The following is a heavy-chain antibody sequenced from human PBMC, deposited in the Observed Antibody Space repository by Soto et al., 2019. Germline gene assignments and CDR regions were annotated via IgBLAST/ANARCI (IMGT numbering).Heavy chain of an antibody. CDR1: GFTFSSYW. CDR2: INSDGSST. D-gene: IGHD2-2*01. V-gene: IGHV3-74*03. Sequence: EVQLVESGGGLVQPGGSLRLSCAASGFTFSSYWMHWVRQAPGKGLVWVSRINSDGSSTTYADSVKGRFTISRDNAKKTLYLQMNSLRAEDTAVYYCARVETGSSTSCYSVFDYWGQGTLVTVSS. CDR3: ARVETGSSTSCYSVFDY. J-gene: IGHJ4*02.